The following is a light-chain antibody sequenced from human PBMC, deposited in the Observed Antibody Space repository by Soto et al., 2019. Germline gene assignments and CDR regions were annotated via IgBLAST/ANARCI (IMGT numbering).Light chain of an antibody. CDR3: QQYDKWPPYT. CDR1: QSVGSE. CDR2: GAS. J-gene: IGKJ2*01. V-gene: IGKV3-15*01. Sequence: EVVMTQSPATLSVSPGERATLSCRASQSVGSELAWYQQKPGQAPRLFIYGASTRSTGIPARFSGSGSGTDFTLTISSLQSEEFAVYYCQQYDKWPPYTFGQGTKLEIK.